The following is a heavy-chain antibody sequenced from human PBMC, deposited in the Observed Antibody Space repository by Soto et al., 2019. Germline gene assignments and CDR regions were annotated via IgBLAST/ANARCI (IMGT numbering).Heavy chain of an antibody. V-gene: IGHV3-23*01. D-gene: IGHD3-10*01. CDR3: ERLVRGSAEVSGMGV. CDR2: ISGSGGST. J-gene: IGHJ6*02. CDR1: GFTFSSYA. Sequence: EVQLLESGGGLVQPGGSLRLSCAASGFTFSSYAMSWVRQAPGKGLEWVSAISGSGGSTYYADSVKGRFTISRDNSQNTLYLQTNSLRAGDTAVYSCERLVRGSAEVSGMGVWGQGTTVTVSS.